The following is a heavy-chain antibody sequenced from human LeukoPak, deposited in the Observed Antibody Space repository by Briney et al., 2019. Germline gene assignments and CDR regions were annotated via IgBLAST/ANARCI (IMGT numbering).Heavy chain of an antibody. CDR2: IKFDGSQK. V-gene: IGHV3-30*02. J-gene: IGHJ4*02. CDR3: ARRLPDSGSYSPDY. D-gene: IGHD3-10*01. Sequence: GGSLRLSCAPSGFTFSSFDMHWVRQPPVKGLEWVAFIKFDGSQKYYADSVRGRFTVSRYNSRNMLYLQLDSLRDDDTAVYFCARRLPDSGSYSPDYWGQGTLVTVSS. CDR1: GFTFSSFD.